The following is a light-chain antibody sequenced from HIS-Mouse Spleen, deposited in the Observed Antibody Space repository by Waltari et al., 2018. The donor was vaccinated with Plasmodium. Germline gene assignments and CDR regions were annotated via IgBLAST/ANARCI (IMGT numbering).Light chain of an antibody. CDR2: KDS. CDR1: ALPKQY. Sequence: SYELSQPPSVSVSPGQTARITCSGDALPKQYAYWYQQKTGQAPVLVIYKDSGRPSGIPVRFSGSSSGTTVTLTISGVQAEDEADYYCQSADSSGTYQVFGGGTKLTVL. V-gene: IGLV3-25*03. CDR3: QSADSSGTYQV. J-gene: IGLJ2*01.